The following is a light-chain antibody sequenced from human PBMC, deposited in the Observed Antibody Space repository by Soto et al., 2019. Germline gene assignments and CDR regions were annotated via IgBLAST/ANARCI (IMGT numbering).Light chain of an antibody. Sequence: QSALTQPASVSGSPGQSITISCTGTNNDVGGYKLVSWYQQHPGKAPKVVIYEGSKRPSGVSNRFSGSKSGNTASLTISGLQAEDEAYYYCWSYAGNTIFVFGGGTKLTVL. J-gene: IGLJ2*01. CDR2: EGS. CDR1: NNDVGGYKL. CDR3: WSYAGNTIFV. V-gene: IGLV2-23*03.